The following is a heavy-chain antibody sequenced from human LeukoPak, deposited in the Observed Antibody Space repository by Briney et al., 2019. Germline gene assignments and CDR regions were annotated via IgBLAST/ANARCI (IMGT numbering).Heavy chain of an antibody. CDR1: GGSISSYY. Sequence: KTSETLSLTCTVSGGSISSYYWSWIRQPPGKGLEWMGYIHYSGNTYYNPSLKSRVSISVDTSTIHFSLKLSSVTAADTAVYYCARGGGNNWNDQVDYWGQGTLVTVSS. CDR2: IHYSGNT. D-gene: IGHD1-20*01. J-gene: IGHJ4*02. V-gene: IGHV4-59*01. CDR3: ARGGGNNWNDQVDY.